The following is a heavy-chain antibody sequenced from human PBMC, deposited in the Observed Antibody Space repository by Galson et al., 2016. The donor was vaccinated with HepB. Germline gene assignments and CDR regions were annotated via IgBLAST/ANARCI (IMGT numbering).Heavy chain of an antibody. CDR2: INPSGGRT. CDR3: AGHYGDYGLSFDY. Sequence: SVKVSCKASGYPFTSYYMHWLRQAPGQGLEWMGIINPSGGRTSYAQKFLGRVTVTRDTSTSTVYMELSSLRSEDTAVYYCAGHYGDYGLSFDYWGQGTLVTVSS. V-gene: IGHV1-46*01. CDR1: GYPFTSYY. J-gene: IGHJ4*02. D-gene: IGHD4-17*01.